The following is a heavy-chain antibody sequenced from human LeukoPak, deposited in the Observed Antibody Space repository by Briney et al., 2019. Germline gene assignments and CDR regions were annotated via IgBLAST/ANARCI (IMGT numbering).Heavy chain of an antibody. V-gene: IGHV4-59*01. D-gene: IGHD3-22*01. Sequence: SETLSLTCTVSGGSISSYYWSWIRQPPGKELEWIGYIYYSGSTNYNPSLKSRVTISVDTSKNQFSLKLSSVTAADTAVYYCARWGGYYDSSGYPRGHAFDIWGQGTMVTVSS. CDR2: IYYSGST. J-gene: IGHJ3*02. CDR3: ARWGGYYDSSGYPRGHAFDI. CDR1: GGSISSYY.